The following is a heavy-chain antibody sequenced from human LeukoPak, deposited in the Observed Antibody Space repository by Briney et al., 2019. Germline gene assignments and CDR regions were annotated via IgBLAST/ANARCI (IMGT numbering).Heavy chain of an antibody. D-gene: IGHD1-20*01. V-gene: IGHV1-69*13. CDR2: ITPMFGTS. CDR3: ARYNWNDVAVDY. CDR1: GGTFSRHT. Sequence: SVKVSCKASGGTFSRHTISWVRQSPGQGLEWMGGITPMFGTSNYAQKFRGRVTITADVSTSTAYVELSSLRSEDTAVYYCARYNWNDVAVDYWGQGTLVTVSS. J-gene: IGHJ4*02.